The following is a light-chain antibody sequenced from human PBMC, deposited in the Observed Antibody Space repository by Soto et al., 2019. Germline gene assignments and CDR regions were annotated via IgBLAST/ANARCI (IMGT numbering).Light chain of an antibody. J-gene: IGKJ1*01. V-gene: IGKV3-11*01. Sequence: IVLTQSPATLSLSPGERATLSCRASQNISSYLIWYQQKPGQAPRLLMYDVSNKATGIPARFSGSGSGTDFTLTISSLEPEDLAVYYCQQRSNWPRTFGQGTKVEIK. CDR3: QQRSNWPRT. CDR2: DVS. CDR1: QNISSY.